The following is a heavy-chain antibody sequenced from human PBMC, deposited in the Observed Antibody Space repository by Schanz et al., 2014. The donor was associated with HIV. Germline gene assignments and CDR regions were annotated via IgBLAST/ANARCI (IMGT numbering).Heavy chain of an antibody. CDR1: GFTFDDYA. D-gene: IGHD3-10*01. Sequence: EIQLVESGGGLVQPGRSLRLSCAASGFTFDDYAMYWVRQAPGKGLEWVSGISWSSGNIGYADSVKGRFTISRDNAKNSLYLQMNTLRAEDTAVYYCAREDGWFGDIYYFGLDVWGRGTTVTVSS. J-gene: IGHJ6*02. CDR2: ISWSSGNI. V-gene: IGHV3-9*01. CDR3: AREDGWFGDIYYFGLDV.